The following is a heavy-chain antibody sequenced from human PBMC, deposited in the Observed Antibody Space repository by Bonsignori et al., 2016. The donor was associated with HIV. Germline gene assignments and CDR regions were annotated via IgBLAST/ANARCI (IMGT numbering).Heavy chain of an antibody. D-gene: IGHD2-15*01. CDR2: IYHSGST. CDR1: GYSISSGYY. Sequence: SETLSLTCAVSGYSISSGYYWGWIRQPPGKGLEWIGSIYHSGSTYYNPSLKSRVTISVDTSKNQFSLKLSSVTAADTAVYYCARLPQGSAWVWGQGTLVTVSS. V-gene: IGHV4-38-2*01. CDR3: ARLPQGSAWV. J-gene: IGHJ4*02.